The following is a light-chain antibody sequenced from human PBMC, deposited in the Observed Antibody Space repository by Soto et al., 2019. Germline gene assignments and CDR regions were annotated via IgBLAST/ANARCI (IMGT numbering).Light chain of an antibody. CDR3: QQYNTNPLT. J-gene: IGKJ4*01. Sequence: DIPMTQSPSTLSASVGDSVTITCRASQSISPWLAWYQQKPGKAPTLLIYKASSLEGGVPSRFIGSGSGTDFNITISSLQPDDFATYYCQQYNTNPLTFGGGTTVEIK. CDR1: QSISPW. V-gene: IGKV1-5*03. CDR2: KAS.